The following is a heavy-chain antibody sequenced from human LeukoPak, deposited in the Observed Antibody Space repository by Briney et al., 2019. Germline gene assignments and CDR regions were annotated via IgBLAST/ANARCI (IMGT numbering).Heavy chain of an antibody. J-gene: IGHJ4*02. Sequence: GGSLRLSCAASGFTVSSNYMSWVRQAPGKGLEWVSVIYSGGSTYYADSVKGRFTISRDNSKNTLYLQMNSLRAEDTAVYCCARYYDSSGYFAYWGQGTLVTVSS. V-gene: IGHV3-66*01. CDR1: GFTVSSNY. CDR2: IYSGGST. CDR3: ARYYDSSGYFAY. D-gene: IGHD3-22*01.